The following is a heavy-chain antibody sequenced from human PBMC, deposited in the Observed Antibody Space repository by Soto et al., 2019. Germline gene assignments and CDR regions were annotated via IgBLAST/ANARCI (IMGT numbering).Heavy chain of an antibody. Sequence: QLQLQESGPGLVKPSETLSLTCTVSDGSISSSTYYWGWIRQPPGKGLQWIGSVYYSGSTYYSPSLKSRVTISVDTSKNQFSLSLSSVTAADTAVYYCARHGYVVGYMVYLDYWGQGTLVTVSS. V-gene: IGHV4-39*01. CDR3: ARHGYVVGYMVYLDY. CDR2: VYYSGST. J-gene: IGHJ4*02. CDR1: DGSISSSTYY. D-gene: IGHD3-10*02.